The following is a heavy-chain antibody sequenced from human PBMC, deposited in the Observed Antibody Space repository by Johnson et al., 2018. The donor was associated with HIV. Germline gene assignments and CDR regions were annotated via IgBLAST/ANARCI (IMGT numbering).Heavy chain of an antibody. V-gene: IGHV3-23*04. CDR2: ISGSGGST. CDR3: ASALCTWGAFDI. D-gene: IGHD2-8*01. J-gene: IGHJ3*02. CDR1: GFTFSSYA. Sequence: EQLVESGGGLVQPGGSLRLSCAASGFTFSSYAMSWVRQAPGKGLEWVSAISGSGGSTYYADSVKGRFTISRDNAKNSLYLQMNSLRAEDTAVYYCASALCTWGAFDIWGQGTMVTVSS.